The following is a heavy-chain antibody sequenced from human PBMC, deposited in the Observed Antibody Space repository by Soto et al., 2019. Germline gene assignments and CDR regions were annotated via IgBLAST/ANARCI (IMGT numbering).Heavy chain of an antibody. J-gene: IGHJ6*02. CDR3: ARVLAARLWGYYGMDV. Sequence: PGGSLRLSCAASVFTFSDYYMSWIRQSPGKGLEWVSYISSSGSTRYYADSVKGRFTISRDNAKNSLYLQMNSLRAEDTAVYYCARVLAARLWGYYGMDVWGQGTKVTVSS. V-gene: IGHV3-11*01. CDR2: ISSSGSTR. D-gene: IGHD6-6*01. CDR1: VFTFSDYY.